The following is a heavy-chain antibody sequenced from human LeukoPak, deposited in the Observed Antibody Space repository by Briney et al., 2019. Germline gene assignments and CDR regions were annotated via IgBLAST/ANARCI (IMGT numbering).Heavy chain of an antibody. J-gene: IGHJ4*02. CDR1: GYRFTNYW. Sequence: GESLKISCKGSGYRFTNYWIGWVRQMPGKGREWMGIIYPGDSETRYTPSSQGQVTISADKSISTAYLQWSSLKASDTAMYYCARRRDLYSGSYYPFDYWGQGTLVTVS. V-gene: IGHV5-51*01. CDR3: ARRRDLYSGSYYPFDY. D-gene: IGHD1-26*01. CDR2: IYPGDSET.